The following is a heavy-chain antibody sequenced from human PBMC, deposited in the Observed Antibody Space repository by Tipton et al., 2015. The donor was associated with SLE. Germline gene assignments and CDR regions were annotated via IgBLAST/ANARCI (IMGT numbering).Heavy chain of an antibody. D-gene: IGHD3-16*01. CDR2: VHSSGRT. V-gene: IGHV4-4*07. Sequence: TLSLTRTVSGGSLNNYYWSWIRQPAGKQLEWIGRVHSSGRTHYSPSLSSRATVSVDTSKNQFSLTVTSVIAADTAVYYCTRTDGGGATFFDYWGQGTLVTVSS. J-gene: IGHJ4*02. CDR3: TRTDGGGATFFDY. CDR1: GGSLNNYY.